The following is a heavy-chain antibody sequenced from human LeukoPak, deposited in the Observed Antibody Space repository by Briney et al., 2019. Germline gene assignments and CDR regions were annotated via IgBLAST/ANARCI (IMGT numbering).Heavy chain of an antibody. V-gene: IGHV1-46*01. CDR2: INPSGGRT. D-gene: IGHD3-22*01. Sequence: ASVKVSCKASGYTFTSYYMHWVRQAPGQGLEWMGIINPSGGRTSYAQKFQGRVTMTRDTSTSTVYMELSSLRSEDTAVYYCARVRVPPFYYDSSGPLDYWGQGTLVTVSS. CDR1: GYTFTSYY. J-gene: IGHJ4*02. CDR3: ARVRVPPFYYDSSGPLDY.